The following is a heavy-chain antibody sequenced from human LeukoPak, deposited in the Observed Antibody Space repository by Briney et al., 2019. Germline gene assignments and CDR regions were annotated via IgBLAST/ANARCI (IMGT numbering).Heavy chain of an antibody. J-gene: IGHJ4*02. D-gene: IGHD3-3*01. V-gene: IGHV3-23*01. Sequence: GGSLRLSCAASGFTFSSCAMSWVRQAPGKGLEWVSAISGSGGSTYYADSVKGRFTISRDNSKNTLYLQMNSLRAEDTAVYYCAKIGDDYDFWSGQYDFDYWGQGTLVTVSS. CDR2: ISGSGGST. CDR3: AKIGDDYDFWSGQYDFDY. CDR1: GFTFSSCA.